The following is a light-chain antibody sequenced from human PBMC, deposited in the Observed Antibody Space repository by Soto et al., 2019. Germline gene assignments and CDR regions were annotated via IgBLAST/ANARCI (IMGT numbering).Light chain of an antibody. J-gene: IGKJ2*01. CDR2: LGS. CDR3: MQALQTPYN. CDR1: QRLLHSNGNTF. V-gene: IGKV2-28*01. Sequence: EIVMTQSPPSLTVTPGEPASISCRSSQRLLHSNGNTFLDWYVQKPGQSPQLLIYLGSNRATGVPDRVSGSEAGTDFTLKISRVEAEDVGVYYCMQALQTPYNFGQGTKLEIK.